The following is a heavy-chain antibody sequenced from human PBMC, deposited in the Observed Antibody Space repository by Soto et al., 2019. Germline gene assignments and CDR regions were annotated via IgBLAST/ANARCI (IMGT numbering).Heavy chain of an antibody. CDR1: GGSFSGYY. CDR3: AVRLKRWLQLSDY. V-gene: IGHV4-34*01. J-gene: IGHJ4*02. D-gene: IGHD5-12*01. CDR2: INHSGST. Sequence: SETLSLTCAVYGGSFSGYYWSWIRQPPGKGLEWIGEINHSGSTNYNPSLKSRVTISVDTSKNQFSLKLSSVTAADTAVYYCAVRLKRWLQLSDYWGQGTLVTVSS.